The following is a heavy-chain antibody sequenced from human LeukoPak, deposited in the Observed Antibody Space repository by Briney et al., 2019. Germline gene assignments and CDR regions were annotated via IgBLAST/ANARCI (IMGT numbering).Heavy chain of an antibody. CDR2: FDPEDGET. CDR1: GYTLTELS. Sequence: GASVKVSCKVSGYTLTELSMHWVRQAPGKGHDWKGGFDPEDGETIYAQKFQGRVTMTEDTSTDIAYMELSSLRSEDTAVYYCATVRDIVVVPAANWFDPWGQGTLVTVSS. V-gene: IGHV1-24*01. J-gene: IGHJ5*02. CDR3: ATVRDIVVVPAANWFDP. D-gene: IGHD2-2*01.